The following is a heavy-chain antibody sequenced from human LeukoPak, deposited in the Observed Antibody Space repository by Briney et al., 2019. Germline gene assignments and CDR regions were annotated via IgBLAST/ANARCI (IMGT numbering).Heavy chain of an antibody. D-gene: IGHD5-24*01. J-gene: IGHJ4*02. CDR2: IYYSGST. V-gene: IGHV4-30-4*08. CDR3: ARGERWLHSPFDY. CDR1: GGSISSNSYY. Sequence: PSETLSLTCTVSGGSISSNSYYWGWIRQPPGKGLEWIGYIYYSGSTYYNPSLKSRVTISVDTSKNQFSLKLSSVTAADTAVYYCARGERWLHSPFDYWGQGTLVTVSS.